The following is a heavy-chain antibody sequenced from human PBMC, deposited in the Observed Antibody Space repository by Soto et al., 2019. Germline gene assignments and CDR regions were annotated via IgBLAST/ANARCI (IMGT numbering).Heavy chain of an antibody. Sequence: QVQLVQSGAEVKKPGGSVKVSCMASGYTFTNYDIHWVRQGTGQGLEWMGWMNPDSGNTGQSKQFQGRVTMTRDTSISTAYMELSSLRSEDTAVYYCARGRFRRTWFDPWGQGTLVTVSS. D-gene: IGHD3-16*01. CDR2: MNPDSGNT. J-gene: IGHJ5*02. V-gene: IGHV1-8*01. CDR3: ARGRFRRTWFDP. CDR1: GYTFTNYD.